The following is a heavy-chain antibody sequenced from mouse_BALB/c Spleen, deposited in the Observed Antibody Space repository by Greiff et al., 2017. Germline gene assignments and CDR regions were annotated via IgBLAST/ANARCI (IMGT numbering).Heavy chain of an antibody. J-gene: IGHJ4*01. Sequence: EVQLVESGGGLVQPGGSRKLSCAASGFTFSSFGMHWVRQAPEKGLEWVAYISSGSSTIYYADTVKGRFTISRDNPKNTLFLQMTSLRSEDTAMYYCARQPSGTGYAMDYWGQGTSVTVSS. CDR3: ARQPSGTGYAMDY. CDR1: GFTFSSFG. CDR2: ISSGSSTI. V-gene: IGHV5-17*02. D-gene: IGHD4-1*01.